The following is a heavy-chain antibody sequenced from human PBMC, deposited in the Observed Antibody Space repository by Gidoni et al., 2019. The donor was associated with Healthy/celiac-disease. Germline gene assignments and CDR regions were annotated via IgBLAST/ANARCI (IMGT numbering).Heavy chain of an antibody. V-gene: IGHV3-9*01. J-gene: IGHJ6*02. CDR3: AKDIGDILTGYLYYYGMDV. CDR1: GFTFDAYA. Sequence: EVQLVESGGGLVQPGRSLRLSCAASGFTFDAYAMLWVRQAPGKGLEGVSGISWNSGSIGYADSVKGRFTISRDNAKNSLYLQMNSLRAEDTALYYCAKDIGDILTGYLYYYGMDVWGQGTTVTVSS. CDR2: ISWNSGSI. D-gene: IGHD3-9*01.